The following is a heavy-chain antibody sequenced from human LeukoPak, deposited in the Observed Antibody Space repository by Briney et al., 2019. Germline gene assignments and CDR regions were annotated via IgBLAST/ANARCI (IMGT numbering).Heavy chain of an antibody. CDR1: GFTFSSYS. Sequence: PGGSLRLSCAASGFTFSSYSMNWVRQAPGKGLEWVSSISSSSSYIYYADSVKGRFTISRDNAKNSLYLQMNSLRAEDTAVYYCARGAKEQQLTPFDYWGQGTLVTVSS. V-gene: IGHV3-21*01. CDR2: ISSSSSYI. J-gene: IGHJ4*02. CDR3: ARGAKEQQLTPFDY. D-gene: IGHD6-13*01.